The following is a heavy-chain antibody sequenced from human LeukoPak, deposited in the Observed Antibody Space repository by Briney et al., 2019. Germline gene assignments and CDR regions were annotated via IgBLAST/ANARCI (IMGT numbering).Heavy chain of an antibody. CDR3: AIVGRDWYFDL. CDR1: SGSISSYY. Sequence: PSETLSLTCTVSSGSISSYYWSWIRQPPGKGLEWIGYIYYSGSTNYNPSLKSRVTISVDTSKNQFSLKLSSVTAADTAVYYCAIVGRDWYFDLWGRGTLVTVSS. V-gene: IGHV4-59*01. J-gene: IGHJ2*01. D-gene: IGHD1-1*01. CDR2: IYYSGST.